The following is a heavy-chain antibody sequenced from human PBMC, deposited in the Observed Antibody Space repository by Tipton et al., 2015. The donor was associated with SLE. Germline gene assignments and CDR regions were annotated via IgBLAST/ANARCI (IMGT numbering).Heavy chain of an antibody. Sequence: TLSLTCVVSGYSITSDNYWDWIRQPPGKGLEWIGAIYHSGSTYYNPSLGSRVTISLDTSKNQFSLKMTSVTAADTAVYYCASGGYGSGSHYLGGWFDPWGRGTLVTVSS. CDR3: ASGGYGSGSHYLGGWFDP. D-gene: IGHD3-10*01. J-gene: IGHJ5*02. CDR2: IYHSGST. V-gene: IGHV4-38-2*01. CDR1: GYSITSDNY.